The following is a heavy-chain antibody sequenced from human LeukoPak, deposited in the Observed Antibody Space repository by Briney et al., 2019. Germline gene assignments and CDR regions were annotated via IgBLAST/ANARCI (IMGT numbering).Heavy chain of an antibody. Sequence: GGSLRLSCAASGFTFSSYAMSWVRQAPGKGLEWVSAISGSGSSTYYADSVKGRFTISRDNPKNTLYLQMNSLRAEDTAVYYCAKDVVAAGTRYYYYYYGMDVWGQGTTVTVSS. CDR3: AKDVVAAGTRYYYYYYGMDV. D-gene: IGHD6-13*01. CDR2: ISGSGSST. V-gene: IGHV3-23*01. J-gene: IGHJ6*02. CDR1: GFTFSSYA.